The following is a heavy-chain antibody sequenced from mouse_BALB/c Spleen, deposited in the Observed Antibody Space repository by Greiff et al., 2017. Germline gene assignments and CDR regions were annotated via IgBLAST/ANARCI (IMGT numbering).Heavy chain of an antibody. CDR3: ARQGYRYDLDY. CDR1: GFDFSRYW. D-gene: IGHD2-14*01. V-gene: IGHV4-1*02. J-gene: IGHJ4*01. Sequence: EGKVIESGGGLVQPGGSLKLSCAASGFDFSRYWMSWVRQAPGKGLEWIGEINPDSSTINYTPSLKDKFIISRDNAKNTLYLQMSKVRSEDTALYYCARQGYRYDLDYWGQGTSVTVSS. CDR2: INPDSSTI.